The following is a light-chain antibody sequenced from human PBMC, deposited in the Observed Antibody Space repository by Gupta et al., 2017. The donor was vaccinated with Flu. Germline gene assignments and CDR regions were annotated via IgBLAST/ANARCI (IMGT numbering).Light chain of an antibody. V-gene: IGLV2-14*01. Sequence: SALTQPAPVSGSPGQSITISCTGLSRAVRGNKYVSGYQQDPGKAPKLMIYEVSNRPSGVSNRFSGSKSGYTASLTISGLQAEDEADYYCSSYTNTNTLVVFGGGTKLTVL. J-gene: IGLJ2*01. CDR3: SSYTNTNTLVV. CDR2: EVS. CDR1: SRAVRGNKY.